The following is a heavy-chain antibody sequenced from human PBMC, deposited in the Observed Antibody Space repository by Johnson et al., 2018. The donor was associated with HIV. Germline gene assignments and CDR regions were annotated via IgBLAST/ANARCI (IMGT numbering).Heavy chain of an antibody. CDR1: GFTFSSYS. CDR3: VRDEYAFHI. Sequence: QMQLVESGGGVERPVGSLRLSCAASGFTFSSYSMHWVRQAPGKGLEWVAFISFDGTNKYYADSVKGRFTISRDNAKNTPYLEIKSLRVDHTAVYYYVRDEYAFHIWGQGTRVNVSS. CDR2: ISFDGTNK. V-gene: IGHV3-30*04. J-gene: IGHJ3*02.